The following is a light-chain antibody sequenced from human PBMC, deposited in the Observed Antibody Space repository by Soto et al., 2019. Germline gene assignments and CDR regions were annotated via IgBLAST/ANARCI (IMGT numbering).Light chain of an antibody. CDR1: QSISSW. V-gene: IGKV1-5*01. Sequence: DIQMTQSPSTLSASVDDRVTITCRASQSISSWLAWYQQKPVKAPKLLIYDASSLESGVPSRFSGSGSGTEFTLTISSLQPDDFATYYCQQYNSYWTFGQGTKVDIK. CDR3: QQYNSYWT. CDR2: DAS. J-gene: IGKJ1*01.